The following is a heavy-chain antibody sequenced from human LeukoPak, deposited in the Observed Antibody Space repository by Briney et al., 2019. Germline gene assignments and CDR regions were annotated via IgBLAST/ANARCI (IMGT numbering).Heavy chain of an antibody. CDR1: RFTFNTYI. CDR2: ISGSGGST. D-gene: IGHD6-19*01. CDR3: ARAGSGWTLPPFDY. V-gene: IGHV3-23*01. J-gene: IGHJ4*02. Sequence: VGALRLSCAVSRFTFNTYIMSWVRPAPGKGLEWVSAISGSGGSTYYTDSARGRFTLSRDNSKNTFYLQMNSLRAEDTAVYYCARAGSGWTLPPFDYWGQGTLVTVSS.